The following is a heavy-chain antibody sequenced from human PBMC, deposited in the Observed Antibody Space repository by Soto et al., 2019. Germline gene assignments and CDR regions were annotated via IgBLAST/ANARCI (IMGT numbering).Heavy chain of an antibody. D-gene: IGHD2-21*01. J-gene: IGHJ3*02. CDR2: IYSGGST. Sequence: GGSLRLSCAASGFTVSSNYMSWVRQAPGKGLEWVSVIYSGGSTYYADSVKGRFTISRDNSKNTLYLQMNSLRAEDTAVYYCASPRPPFDTIRSRFNSAPRSTFYIWGKGTIATFS. CDR1: GFTVSSNY. CDR3: ASPRPPFDTIRSRFNSAPRSTFYI. V-gene: IGHV3-66*01.